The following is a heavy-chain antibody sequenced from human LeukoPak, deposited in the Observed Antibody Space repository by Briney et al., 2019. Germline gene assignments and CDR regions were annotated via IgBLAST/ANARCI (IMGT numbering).Heavy chain of an antibody. Sequence: GGSLRLSCAASGFTFSSYAMSWVRQAPGKGLEWVSAISGSGGSTYYADSVKGRFTISRDNSKNTLYLQMNSLRAEDTAVYYCATGADQRIRYFDSFPPPTFDYWGQGTLVTVSS. CDR3: ATGADQRIRYFDSFPPPTFDY. CDR1: GFTFSSYA. J-gene: IGHJ4*02. CDR2: ISGSGGST. D-gene: IGHD3-9*01. V-gene: IGHV3-23*01.